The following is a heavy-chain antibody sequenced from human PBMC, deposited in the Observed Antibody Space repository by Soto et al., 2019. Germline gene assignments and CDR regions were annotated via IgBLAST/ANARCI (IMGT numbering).Heavy chain of an antibody. CDR3: ARGYCSGGSCYSGYYYYYYMDV. CDR1: GGSISSYY. D-gene: IGHD2-15*01. V-gene: IGHV4-59*08. CDR2: IYYSGST. Sequence: PSETKSLTCTVSGGSISSYYLSWIRQHTGKGLEWIGYIYYSGSTNYNPSLKSRVTISVDTSKNQFSLKLSSVTAADTAVYYCARGYCSGGSCYSGYYYYYYMDVWGKGTTVTVSS. J-gene: IGHJ6*03.